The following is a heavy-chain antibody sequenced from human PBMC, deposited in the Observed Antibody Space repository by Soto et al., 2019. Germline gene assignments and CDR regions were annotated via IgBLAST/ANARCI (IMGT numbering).Heavy chain of an antibody. D-gene: IGHD4-17*01. J-gene: IGHJ4*02. CDR2: IYYSGST. CDR1: GGSISSYY. CDR3: ARGPGDTRSDYGDDVV. Sequence: PSETLSLTCTVSGGSISSYYWSWIRQPPGKGLEWIGYIYYSGSTNYNPSLKSRVTISVDTSKNQFSLKLSSVTAADTAVYYCARGPGDTRSDYGDDVVWGQGTLVTVSS. V-gene: IGHV4-59*01.